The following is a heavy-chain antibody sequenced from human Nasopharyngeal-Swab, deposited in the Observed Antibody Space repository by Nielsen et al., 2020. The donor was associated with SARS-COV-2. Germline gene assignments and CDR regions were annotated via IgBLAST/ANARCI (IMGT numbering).Heavy chain of an antibody. D-gene: IGHD2-2*01. V-gene: IGHV4-34*01. Sequence: WIRQPPGKGLEWIGEINDSGSTNYNPSLKSRVTISVDTSKNQFSLKLSSVTAADTAVYYCARGSLRRYCSSTSCYASSWFDPWGQGTLVTVSS. J-gene: IGHJ5*02. CDR3: ARGSLRRYCSSTSCYASSWFDP. CDR2: INDSGST.